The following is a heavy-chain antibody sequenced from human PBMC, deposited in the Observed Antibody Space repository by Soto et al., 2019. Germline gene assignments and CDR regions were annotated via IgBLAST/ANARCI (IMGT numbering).Heavy chain of an antibody. J-gene: IGHJ3*02. D-gene: IGHD1-26*01. CDR1: GFTFSSYW. CDR3: XXXXXXMVGGYFDALDI. CDR2: INRDGSDK. V-gene: IGHV3-7*01. Sequence: EVQVVESGGGLVQPGGSLRLSCTVSGFTFSSYWMTWVRQAPGKGLEWVANINRDGSDKHYLDSVEGRFTISRDNAKXXXXXXXXXXXXXXXXXXXXXXXXXXMVGGYFDALDIWGQGTLVTVSS.